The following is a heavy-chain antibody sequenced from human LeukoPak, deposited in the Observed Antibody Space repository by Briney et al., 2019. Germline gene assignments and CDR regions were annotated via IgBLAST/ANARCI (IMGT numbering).Heavy chain of an antibody. Sequence: GGSLRLSCAVSGFTFNNYAMNWVRQAPGKGLEWVSSISSSSSYIYYADSVKGRFTISRDNAKNSLYLQMNSLRAEDTAVYYCARDPTYSGYGYYYYYGMDVWGQGTTVTVSS. J-gene: IGHJ6*02. D-gene: IGHD5-12*01. CDR1: GFTFNNYA. CDR3: ARDPTYSGYGYYYYYGMDV. V-gene: IGHV3-21*01. CDR2: ISSSSSYI.